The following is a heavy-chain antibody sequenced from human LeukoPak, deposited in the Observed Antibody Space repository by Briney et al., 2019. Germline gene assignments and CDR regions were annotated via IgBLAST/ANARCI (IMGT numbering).Heavy chain of an antibody. V-gene: IGHV3-21*01. Sequence: GGSLRLSCAASGFTFSSYSMNWARQAPGKGLEWVSSISSSSSYIYYADSVKGRFTISRDNAKNSLYLQMNSLRAEDTAVYYCARALGTYRRGYSGYAFDYWGQGTLVTVSS. CDR3: ARALGTYRRGYSGYAFDY. CDR1: GFTFSSYS. J-gene: IGHJ4*02. CDR2: ISSSSSYI. D-gene: IGHD5-12*01.